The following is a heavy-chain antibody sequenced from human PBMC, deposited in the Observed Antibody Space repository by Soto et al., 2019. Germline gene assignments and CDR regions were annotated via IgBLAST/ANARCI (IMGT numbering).Heavy chain of an antibody. CDR1: GFTFSSYW. Sequence: EVQLVESGGGLVQPGGSLRLSCAASGFTFSSYWMSWVRQAPGKGLEWVANIKQDGSEKYYVDSVKGRFTISRDNAKNSLYLQMNSLRAEDTAVYYCARSTPDYGDYAGAFDIWGQGTKVTVSS. J-gene: IGHJ3*02. V-gene: IGHV3-7*01. CDR3: ARSTPDYGDYAGAFDI. CDR2: IKQDGSEK. D-gene: IGHD4-17*01.